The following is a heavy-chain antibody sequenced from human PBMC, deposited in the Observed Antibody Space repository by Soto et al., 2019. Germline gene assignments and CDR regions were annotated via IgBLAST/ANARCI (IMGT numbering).Heavy chain of an antibody. CDR2: ISSDGSRT. CDR1: GFTFSSYW. CDR3: AKDLTWNQADY. J-gene: IGHJ4*02. Sequence: EVQLVESGGGLVQPGGSLRLSCAASGFTFSSYWMHWFRQVPGKGLVWVSHISSDGSRTTYTDSVKGRFTISRDNAKNMLYLQMNSLSAEDTAVYYCAKDLTWNQADYWGQGTRVTVSS. D-gene: IGHD1-1*01. V-gene: IGHV3-74*01.